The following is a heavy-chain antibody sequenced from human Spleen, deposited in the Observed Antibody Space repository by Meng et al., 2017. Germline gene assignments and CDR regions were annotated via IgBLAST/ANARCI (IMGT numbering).Heavy chain of an antibody. V-gene: IGHV4-34*01. Sequence: QVWLQQGGEGLLKPSETLSPTCVVSGGSFSGYYWSWIRQPSGKGLEWIGEINHSGSTNYNPSLKSRVTISVDTSKNQFSLKLSSVAAADTAVYYCGGSSGYPIDYWGQGTLVTVSS. CDR2: INHSGST. J-gene: IGHJ4*02. CDR1: GGSFSGYY. D-gene: IGHD3-22*01. CDR3: GGSSGYPIDY.